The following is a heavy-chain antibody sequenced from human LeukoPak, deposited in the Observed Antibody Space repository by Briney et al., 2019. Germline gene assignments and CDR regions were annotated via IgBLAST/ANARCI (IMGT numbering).Heavy chain of an antibody. CDR1: GFTFSDYY. D-gene: IGHD3-3*01. Sequence: GGSLRLSCAASGFTFSDYYMSWIRQAPGKGLEWVSYISTTGNTIHYADSVKGRFTISRGNAKDSLFLQLNSLRAEDTAFYYCAKAELGVDTFFDYWGQGTLVTVSS. CDR2: ISTTGNTI. V-gene: IGHV3-11*01. J-gene: IGHJ4*02. CDR3: AKAELGVDTFFDY.